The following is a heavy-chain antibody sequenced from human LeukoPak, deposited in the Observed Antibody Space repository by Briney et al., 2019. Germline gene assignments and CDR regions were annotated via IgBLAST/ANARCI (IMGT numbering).Heavy chain of an antibody. J-gene: IGHJ3*02. D-gene: IGHD2-2*01. CDR3: ARGGVPAASRAPLDAFDI. CDR2: ISGSGGST. V-gene: IGHV3-23*01. Sequence: GGSLRLSCAASGFTFSSYAMSWVRQAPGKGLEWVSAISGSGGSTYYADSVKGRFTISRDNAKNSLYLQMNSLRAEDTAVYYCARGGVPAASRAPLDAFDIWGQGTMVTVSS. CDR1: GFTFSSYA.